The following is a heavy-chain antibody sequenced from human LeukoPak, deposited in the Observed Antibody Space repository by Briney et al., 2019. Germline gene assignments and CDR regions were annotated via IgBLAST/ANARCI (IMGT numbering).Heavy chain of an antibody. Sequence: GGSLRLSCAASGFTLSSYWMHWVRQAPGKGLEWVSYISSSSSTIYYADSVKGRFTISRDNAKNSLYLQMNSLRAEDTAVYYCATKLGYWGQGTLVTVSS. CDR1: GFTLSSYW. D-gene: IGHD7-27*01. J-gene: IGHJ4*02. CDR3: ATKLGY. CDR2: ISSSSSTI. V-gene: IGHV3-48*04.